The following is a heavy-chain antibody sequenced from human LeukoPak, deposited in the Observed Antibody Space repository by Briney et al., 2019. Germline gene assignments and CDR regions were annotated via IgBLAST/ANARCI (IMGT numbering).Heavy chain of an antibody. D-gene: IGHD3-10*02. J-gene: IGHJ4*02. CDR1: GFTFSSYA. Sequence: PGGSLRLSCAASGFTFSSYAMHWVRQAPGKGLEWVAVISYDGSNKYYADSVKGRFTISRDNSKNTLYLQMNSLGAEDTAVYYCACSRTFDYWGQGILVTVSS. CDR2: ISYDGSNK. CDR3: ACSRTFDY. V-gene: IGHV3-30*04.